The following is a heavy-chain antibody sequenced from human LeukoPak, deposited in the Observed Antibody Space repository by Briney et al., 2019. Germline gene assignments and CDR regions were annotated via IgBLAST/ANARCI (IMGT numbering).Heavy chain of an antibody. CDR1: GFTFNRYA. J-gene: IGHJ5*02. CDR2: ITSNGGST. V-gene: IGHV3-64D*06. CDR3: AYSSGYYH. Sequence: GGSLRLSCSASGFTFNRYAMHWVRQAPGKGLEYVSAITSNGGSTYYADSVKGRFTISRDNSKDTLYLQMSRLRAEDTAVYYCAYSSGYYHWGQGTLVTVSS. D-gene: IGHD3-22*01.